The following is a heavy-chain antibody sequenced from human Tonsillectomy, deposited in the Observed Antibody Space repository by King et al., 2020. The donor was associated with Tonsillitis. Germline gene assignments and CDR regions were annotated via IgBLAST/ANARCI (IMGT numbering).Heavy chain of an antibody. CDR2: INHSGST. J-gene: IGHJ4*02. Sequence: VQLQQWGAGLLKPSETLSLTCAVYGGSLSDYYWSWIRQPPGKGLEWIGDINHSGSTHYNPSLKSRVTISVDTSKNQFSLNLISVTAADTAVYYCARGKYDFWSGLPDYFDYWGRGTLVTVSS. D-gene: IGHD3-3*01. CDR1: GGSLSDYY. CDR3: ARGKYDFWSGLPDYFDY. V-gene: IGHV4-34*01.